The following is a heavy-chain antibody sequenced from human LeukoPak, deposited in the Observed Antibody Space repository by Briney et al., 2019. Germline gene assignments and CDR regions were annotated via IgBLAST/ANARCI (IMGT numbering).Heavy chain of an antibody. CDR2: ISTSSRST. CDR3: ARSAVRGVACDY. Sequence: GGSLRLSCAASGFTFSSYAMSWVRQAPGKGLEWLSYISTSSRSTYYADSVKGRFTISRDNAKNTLFLDMHSLRPGDSAVYYCARSAVRGVACDYWGQGTLLTVSS. V-gene: IGHV3-48*01. D-gene: IGHD3-10*01. J-gene: IGHJ4*02. CDR1: GFTFSSYA.